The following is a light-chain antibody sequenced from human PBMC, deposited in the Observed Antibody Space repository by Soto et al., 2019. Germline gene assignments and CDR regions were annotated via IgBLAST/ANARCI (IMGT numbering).Light chain of an antibody. CDR2: TAS. CDR1: QSISRY. V-gene: IGKV1-39*01. CDR3: QQSYSATT. J-gene: IGKJ4*01. Sequence: DIQMTQSPSSLSASVGDRVTITCRASQSISRYLNWYQQKPGKAPKLLIYTASSLQSGAPSRFSGSGSGTDFTLTISSLQPEDFATYYCQQSYSATTFGGGTKVEIK.